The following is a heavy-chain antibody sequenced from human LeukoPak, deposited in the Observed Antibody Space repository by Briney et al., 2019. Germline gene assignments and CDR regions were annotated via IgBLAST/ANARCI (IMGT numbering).Heavy chain of an antibody. CDR2: IKEDGSEK. D-gene: IGHD2-21*01. J-gene: IGHJ4*02. Sequence: PGGSLRLSCAASGLNFSSRWMNWVRQAPGQGLEWVASIKEDGSEKHYVDSVKGRFTISRDNSKNSLYLQMNSLRAEDTAVYYCARGFRGYYFDYWGQGTVVTVSS. CDR3: ARGFRGYYFDY. CDR1: GLNFSSRW. V-gene: IGHV3-7*03.